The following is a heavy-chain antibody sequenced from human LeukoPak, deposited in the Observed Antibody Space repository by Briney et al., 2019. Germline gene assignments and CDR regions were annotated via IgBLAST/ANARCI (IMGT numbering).Heavy chain of an antibody. CDR3: ARSLIAAGFPSHFDY. CDR1: GYSISSGYY. Sequence: SETLSLTCTVSGYSISSGYYWGWSRQPPGKGLEWIGSSYHSGSTYYNPSLKSRVTISVDKSKNQFSLKLSSVTAADTAVYYCARSLIAAGFPSHFDYWGQGTLVTVSS. J-gene: IGHJ4*02. D-gene: IGHD6-13*01. CDR2: SYHSGST. V-gene: IGHV4-38-2*02.